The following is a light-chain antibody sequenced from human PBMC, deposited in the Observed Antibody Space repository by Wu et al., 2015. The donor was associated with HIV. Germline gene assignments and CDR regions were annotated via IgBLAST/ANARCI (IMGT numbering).Light chain of an antibody. CDR1: QDVKSD. V-gene: IGKV3-15*01. CDR2: GVS. CDR3: QQHFAWPT. Sequence: DILVTQSPATLSVSPGERATLYCRASQDVKSDLVWYQQKPGQPPRLLISGVSTRAAGVPARFSGSGSGTEFTLTISSLQSEDFALYICQQHFAWPTFGQGTKVEF. J-gene: IGKJ1*01.